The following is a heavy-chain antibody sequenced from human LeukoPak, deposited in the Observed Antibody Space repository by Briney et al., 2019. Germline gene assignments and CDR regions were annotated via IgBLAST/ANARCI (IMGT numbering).Heavy chain of an antibody. Sequence: GGSLRLSCAASGFTFSSYAMSWVRQAPGKGLEWVSVISASGDDTYYADSVKGRFTISRYNSKNTLYLQMNSLRADDTDVYYCAKRGSTVTTRHFDYWGQGTLVTVSS. V-gene: IGHV3-23*01. CDR1: GFTFSSYA. J-gene: IGHJ4*02. CDR3: AKRGSTVTTRHFDY. D-gene: IGHD4-17*01. CDR2: ISASGDDT.